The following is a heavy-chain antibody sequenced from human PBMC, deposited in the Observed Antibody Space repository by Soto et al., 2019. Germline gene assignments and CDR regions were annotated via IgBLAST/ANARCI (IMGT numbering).Heavy chain of an antibody. CDR2: IYPGDSDT. V-gene: IGHV5-51*01. J-gene: IGHJ6*02. CDR1: GYSFTNYW. Sequence: PGEPLKISCKGSGYSFTNYWIGWVRQMPGKGLEWMGIIYPGDSDTRYSPSLQGQVTISADKSINTAYLQWSSLKASDTAIYFCASPIGYCSGGSCYGYGMDVWGQGTTVTVSS. CDR3: ASPIGYCSGGSCYGYGMDV. D-gene: IGHD2-15*01.